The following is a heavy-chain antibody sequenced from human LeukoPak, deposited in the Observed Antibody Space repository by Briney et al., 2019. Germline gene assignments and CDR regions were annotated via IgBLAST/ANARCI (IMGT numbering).Heavy chain of an antibody. CDR2: INHSGST. CDR1: GGSISSYY. CDR3: ARGRSGSGWYPSYHHYMDV. J-gene: IGHJ6*03. D-gene: IGHD6-19*01. V-gene: IGHV4-34*01. Sequence: SETLSLTCTVSGGSISSYYWSWIRQPPGKGLEWIGEINHSGSTNYNPSLKSRVTISVDTSKNQFSLKLSSVTAADTAVYYCARGRSGSGWYPSYHHYMDVWGKGTTVTVSS.